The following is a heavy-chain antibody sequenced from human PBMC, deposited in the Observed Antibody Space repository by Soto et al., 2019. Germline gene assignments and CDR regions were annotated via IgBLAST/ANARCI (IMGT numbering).Heavy chain of an antibody. CDR3: ARGRVDTAMVSLSDY. J-gene: IGHJ4*02. CDR2: INHSGST. V-gene: IGHV4-34*01. CDR1: GGSFSGYY. D-gene: IGHD5-18*01. Sequence: QVQLQQWGAGLLKPSETLSLTCAVYGGSFSGYYWSWIRQPPGKGLEWIGEINHSGSTNYNPSLKSRVTRSVDTSKNQFSLKLSSVTAADTAVYYCARGRVDTAMVSLSDYWGQGTLVTVSS.